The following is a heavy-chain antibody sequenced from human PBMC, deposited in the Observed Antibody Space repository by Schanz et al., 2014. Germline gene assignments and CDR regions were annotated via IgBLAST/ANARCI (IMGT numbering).Heavy chain of an antibody. CDR2: ISGSGGST. V-gene: IGHV3-23*04. CDR3: ARGGSGSHYRLDY. Sequence: EVQLVESGGGLVQPGGSLRLSCAASEFTFSTDAMSWVRQAPGKGLEWVSAISGSGGSTYYADSVKGRFTISRDNSKNTLYLQMNSLRAEDTAVYYCARGGSGSHYRLDYWGQGTLVTVSS. D-gene: IGHD1-26*01. J-gene: IGHJ4*02. CDR1: EFTFSTDA.